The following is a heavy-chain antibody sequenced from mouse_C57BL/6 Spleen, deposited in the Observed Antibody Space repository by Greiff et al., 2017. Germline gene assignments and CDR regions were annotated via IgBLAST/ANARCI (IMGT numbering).Heavy chain of an antibody. Sequence: DVKLVESGPGLVKPSQTVFLTCTVTGISITTGNYRWSWIRQFPGNKLEWIGYLYYSGTITYNPSLTSRTTITRDTPKNQFFLEMNSLTAEDTATYYCARADYDWYFDVWGTGTTVTVSS. J-gene: IGHJ1*03. D-gene: IGHD2-4*01. CDR2: LYYSGTI. CDR1: GISITTGNYR. CDR3: ARADYDWYFDV. V-gene: IGHV3-5*01.